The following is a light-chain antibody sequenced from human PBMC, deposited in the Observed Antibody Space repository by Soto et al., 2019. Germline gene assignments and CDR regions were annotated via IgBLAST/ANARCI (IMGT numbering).Light chain of an antibody. CDR3: AAWDDNLNAYV. CDR1: TSNIGTFY. CDR2: LGD. V-gene: IGLV1-47*02. Sequence: QSVLTQPPSASSTPGQTVTISCSGSTSNIGTFYVYWYQHLPGTAPKLLIYLGDQRASGVSDRLSGSKSGTSASLAINGLRSDDEADYYCAAWDDNLNAYVFGSGTKLTVL. J-gene: IGLJ1*01.